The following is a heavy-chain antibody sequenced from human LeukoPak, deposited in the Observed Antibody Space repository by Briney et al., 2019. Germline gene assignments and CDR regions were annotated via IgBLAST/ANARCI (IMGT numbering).Heavy chain of an antibody. J-gene: IGHJ4*02. V-gene: IGHV3-30*04. CDR3: AGSSGLY. Sequence: PGRSLRLSCAASGFTFSSYAMHWVRQAPGKGLEWVAVISYDGSNKYYADSVKGRFTISTDNSKNTLYLQMNSLRAEDTAVYYCAGSSGLYWGQGTLVTVSS. CDR2: ISYDGSNK. D-gene: IGHD6-19*01. CDR1: GFTFSSYA.